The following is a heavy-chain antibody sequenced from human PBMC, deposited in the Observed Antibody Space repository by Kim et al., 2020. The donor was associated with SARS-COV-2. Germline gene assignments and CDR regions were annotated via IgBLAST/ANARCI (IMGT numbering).Heavy chain of an antibody. CDR2: ISGSGGST. V-gene: IGHV3-23*01. Sequence: GGSLRLSCAASGFTFSSYAMSWVRQAPGKGLEWVSAISGSGGSTYYADSVKGRFTISRDNSKNTLYLQMNSLRAEDTAVYYCAKDSPYDSSGYYPGGSEYYFDYWGQGTLVTVSS. J-gene: IGHJ4*02. D-gene: IGHD3-22*01. CDR3: AKDSPYDSSGYYPGGSEYYFDY. CDR1: GFTFSSYA.